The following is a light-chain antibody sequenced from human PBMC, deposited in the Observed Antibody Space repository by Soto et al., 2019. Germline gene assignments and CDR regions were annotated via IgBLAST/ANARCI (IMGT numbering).Light chain of an antibody. J-gene: IGLJ3*02. CDR2: TTN. CDR1: SGSVSPSYY. CDR3: VLYMGSGIWV. Sequence: QAVVTQEPSFSVSPGGTVTLTCGLSSGSVSPSYYPGWFQQTPGQAPRALIYTTNTRSSGVPDRLSGSILGNKAALTITGAQADDESDYYCVLYMGSGIWVFGGGTKLTVL. V-gene: IGLV8-61*01.